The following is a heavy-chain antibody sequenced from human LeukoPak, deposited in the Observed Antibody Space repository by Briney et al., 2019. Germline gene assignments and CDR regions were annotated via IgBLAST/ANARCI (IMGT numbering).Heavy chain of an antibody. CDR1: GFTFSTYA. Sequence: PGGSLRLSCAASGFTFSTYAMHWVRQAPGKGLEWVAVTSYDGSNKYYADSVKGRFTISRDNSKNTLYMQMNSLRAEDTAVYYCARPLGQYCSGGNCYSMPLASWGQGTLVTVSS. J-gene: IGHJ4*02. D-gene: IGHD2-15*01. V-gene: IGHV3-30*03. CDR2: TSYDGSNK. CDR3: ARPLGQYCSGGNCYSMPLAS.